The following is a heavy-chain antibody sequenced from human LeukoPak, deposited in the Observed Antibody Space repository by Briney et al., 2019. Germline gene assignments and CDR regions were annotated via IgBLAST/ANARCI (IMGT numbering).Heavy chain of an antibody. CDR3: ARVVKLWDSPVAGTFAART. CDR1: GFTFSSYS. Sequence: KSGGSLRLSCAASGFTFSSYSMNWVRQAPGKGLEWVSSISSSSSYIYYADSVKGRFTISRDNAKNSLYLQMNSLRAEDTAVYYCARVVKLWDSPVAGTFAARTWGQGTLVTVSS. CDR2: ISSSSSYI. D-gene: IGHD6-19*01. V-gene: IGHV3-21*01. J-gene: IGHJ5*02.